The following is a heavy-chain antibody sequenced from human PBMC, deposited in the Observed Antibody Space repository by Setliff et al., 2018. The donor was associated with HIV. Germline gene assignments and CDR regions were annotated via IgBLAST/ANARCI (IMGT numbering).Heavy chain of an antibody. CDR1: GYSFTSYG. Sequence: ASVKVSCKASGYSFTSYGITWVRQAPGQGLEWMGWISACNGDTNSAQKLQGRVTMTTDTSTNTAYMELRSLRSDDTAVYYCARSGESFTTHFDAWGQGTMVTVSS. CDR3: ARSGESFTTHFDA. D-gene: IGHD4-4*01. CDR2: ISACNGDT. J-gene: IGHJ3*01. V-gene: IGHV1-18*01.